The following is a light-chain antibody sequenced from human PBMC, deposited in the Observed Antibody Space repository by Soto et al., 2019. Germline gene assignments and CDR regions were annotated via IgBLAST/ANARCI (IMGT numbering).Light chain of an antibody. CDR1: SNDVGVYNY. CDR3: SSYAGDNSVI. Sequence: QSALTQPPSASGSPGQSVTISCTGTSNDVGVYNYPSWYQCHPGKAPKLLIYEVNKRPSGVPDRFSGSKFGNTASLTVSGLQAEDEADYYCSSYAGDNSVIFGGGTKLTVL. CDR2: EVN. V-gene: IGLV2-8*01. J-gene: IGLJ2*01.